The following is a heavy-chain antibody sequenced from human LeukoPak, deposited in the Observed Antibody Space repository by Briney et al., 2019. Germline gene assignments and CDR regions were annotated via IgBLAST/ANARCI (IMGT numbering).Heavy chain of an antibody. V-gene: IGHV3-21*01. D-gene: IGHD3-22*01. CDR1: GFTFSSYS. CDR3: ARDLDDSSGYYYFQH. Sequence: GGSLRLSCAASGFTFSSYSMNWVRQAPGKGLEWVSSISSSSSYIYYADSVKGRFTISRDNAKNSLYLQMNSLRAEDTAVYYCARDLDDSSGYYYFQHWGQGTLVTVSS. CDR2: ISSSSSYI. J-gene: IGHJ1*01.